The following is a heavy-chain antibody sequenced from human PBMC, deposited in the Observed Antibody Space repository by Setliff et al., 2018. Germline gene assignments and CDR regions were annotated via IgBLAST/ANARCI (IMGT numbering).Heavy chain of an antibody. Sequence: GGSLRLSCVGSGFTISGYAMTWVRQVPGKGLEWISSIKDSDYSTYYADSVKGRFTISRDNSRNSLYLQMNSLRVEDTASYYCARDPNGDYVGAFDPWGQGILVTVSS. V-gene: IGHV3-23*01. CDR2: IKDSDYST. CDR1: GFTISGYA. CDR3: ARDPNGDYVGAFDP. J-gene: IGHJ5*02. D-gene: IGHD4-17*01.